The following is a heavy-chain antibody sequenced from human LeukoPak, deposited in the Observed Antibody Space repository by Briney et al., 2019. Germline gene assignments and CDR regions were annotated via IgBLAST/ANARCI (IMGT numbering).Heavy chain of an antibody. CDR3: ARVGDYRGVY. Sequence: SETLSLTCSVPGGSISSGAYFWTWIRQHPVKGLEWIGYIHSRGSTHYNPSLEGRLTISADTSNNQLSLKLSSMTAADTAVYYCARVGDYRGVYWGQEPWSPSPQ. D-gene: IGHD4-17*01. CDR1: GGSISSGAYF. CDR2: IHSRGST. J-gene: IGHJ4*01. V-gene: IGHV4-31*03.